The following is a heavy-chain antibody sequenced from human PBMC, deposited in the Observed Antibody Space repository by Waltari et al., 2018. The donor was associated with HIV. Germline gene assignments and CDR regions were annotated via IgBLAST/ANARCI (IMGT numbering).Heavy chain of an antibody. D-gene: IGHD1-26*01. CDR2: IYTSGST. J-gene: IGHJ4*02. V-gene: IGHV4-61*02. Sequence: QVQLQESGPGLVKPSQTLSLTCTVSGGSISSGSYYWSWIRQPAGKGLEWIGRIYTSGSTNYNPSLKSRVTISVDTSKNQFSLKLSSVTAADTAVYYCARATRGSGSYYDYWGQGTLVTVSS. CDR1: GGSISSGSYY. CDR3: ARATRGSGSYYDY.